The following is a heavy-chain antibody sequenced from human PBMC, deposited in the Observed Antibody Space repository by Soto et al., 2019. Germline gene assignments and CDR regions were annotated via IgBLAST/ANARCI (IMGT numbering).Heavy chain of an antibody. D-gene: IGHD6-13*01. Sequence: SETLSLTCTVSGGSSISSSYYWGWIRQPPGKGLEWIGSIYYSGSTYYNPSLKSRVTISADTSKNQFSLKLSSVTAADTAVYYCASVLSSWYPFDYWGQGTLVTVSS. J-gene: IGHJ4*02. CDR1: GGSSISSSYY. CDR2: IYYSGST. CDR3: ASVLSSWYPFDY. V-gene: IGHV4-39*01.